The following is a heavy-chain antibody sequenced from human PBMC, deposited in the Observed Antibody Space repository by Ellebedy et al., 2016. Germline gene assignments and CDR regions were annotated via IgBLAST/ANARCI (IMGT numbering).Heavy chain of an antibody. CDR2: IYHSGST. CDR3: VRDVGYGSGSCDDHDHGLDV. V-gene: IGHV4-59*01. D-gene: IGHD3-10*01. Sequence: SETLSLXXTVSGCPISGYYWNWIRQPPGKGLEWIGYIYHSGSTNYNPSLKSRVIISVDTSNNQFSLKLSSVTAADTAVYYCVRDVGYGSGSCDDHDHGLDVWGQGTTVTVSS. CDR1: GCPISGYY. J-gene: IGHJ6*02.